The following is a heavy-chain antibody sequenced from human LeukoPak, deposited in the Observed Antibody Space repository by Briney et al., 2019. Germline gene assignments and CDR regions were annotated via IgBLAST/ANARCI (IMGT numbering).Heavy chain of an antibody. J-gene: IGHJ4*02. CDR1: GLSSSDSP. V-gene: IGHV3-73*01. CDR3: TRQRPQTGTFDY. CDR2: VRDRANSYAT. D-gene: IGHD3-9*01. Sequence: GGSLKLSWQPSGLSSSDSPSHWFRQASGKGLNWFGRVRDRANSYATGYAASVEGRFTISRDDSENTAYLQMNSLIIEDTVVYYCTRQRPQTGTFDYWGQGVLVTVSS.